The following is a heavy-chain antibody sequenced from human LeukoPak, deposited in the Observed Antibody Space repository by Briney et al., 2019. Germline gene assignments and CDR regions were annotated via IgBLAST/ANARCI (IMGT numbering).Heavy chain of an antibody. V-gene: IGHV1-69*01. D-gene: IGHD2-15*01. Sequence: VKVSCKASGGTFSSYAISWVRQAPGQGLEWMGGIIPIFGTANYAQKFQGRVTITADESTSTAYMELSSLRSEDTAVYYCAREIVVVVAATRLLDYWGQGTLVTVSS. CDR1: GGTFSSYA. CDR3: AREIVVVVAATRLLDY. J-gene: IGHJ4*02. CDR2: IIPIFGTA.